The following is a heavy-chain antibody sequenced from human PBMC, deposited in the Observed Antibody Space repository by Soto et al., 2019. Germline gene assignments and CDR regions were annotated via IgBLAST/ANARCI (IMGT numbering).Heavy chain of an antibody. V-gene: IGHV3-30-3*01. J-gene: IGHJ4*02. CDR2: ISYDGSNK. D-gene: IGHD2-15*01. CDR3: ARDSRRGRYCSGGSCYHSSY. Sequence: QVQLVESGGGVVQPGRSLRLSCAASGFTFSSYAMHWVRQAPGKGLEWVAVISYDGSNKYYADSVKGRFTISRDNSKNTLYLQMNSLRAEDTAVYYCARDSRRGRYCSGGSCYHSSYWGQGTLVTVSS. CDR1: GFTFSSYA.